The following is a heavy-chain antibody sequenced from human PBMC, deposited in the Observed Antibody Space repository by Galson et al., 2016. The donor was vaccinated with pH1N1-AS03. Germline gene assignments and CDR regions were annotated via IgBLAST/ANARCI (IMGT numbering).Heavy chain of an antibody. Sequence: SLRLSCAASGFTLSRYGMHWVRQAPGKGLEWVANIKQDGSEGFYVDSVKGRFTISRDNARNSLYLQTNSLRAEDTAVYYCARPGRGYSVDNWGQGTLVTVSS. D-gene: IGHD5-18*01. CDR2: IKQDGSEG. CDR1: GFTLSRYG. J-gene: IGHJ1*01. V-gene: IGHV3-7*03. CDR3: ARPGRGYSVDN.